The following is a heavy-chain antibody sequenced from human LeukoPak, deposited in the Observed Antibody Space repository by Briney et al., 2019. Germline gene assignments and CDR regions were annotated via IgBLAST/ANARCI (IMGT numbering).Heavy chain of an antibody. CDR3: ARDEPRITIFGVVISDAFDI. J-gene: IGHJ3*02. CDR1: GFTFSSYW. D-gene: IGHD3-3*01. Sequence: GGSLRLSCAASGFTFSSYWMSWVRQAPGKGLEWVANIKQDGSEKYYVDSVKGRFTISRDNAKNSLYLQMNSLRAEDTAVYYCARDEPRITIFGVVISDAFDIWGQGTMVTVSS. V-gene: IGHV3-7*01. CDR2: IKQDGSEK.